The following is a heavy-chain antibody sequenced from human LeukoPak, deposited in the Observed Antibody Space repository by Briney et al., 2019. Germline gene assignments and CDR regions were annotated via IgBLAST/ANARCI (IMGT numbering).Heavy chain of an antibody. CDR1: GFTSSSYA. Sequence: PGGSLRLSCAASGFTSSSYAMHWVRQAPGKGLEWVAVISYDGSNKYYADSVKGRFTISRDNSKNTLYLQMNSLRAEDTAVYYCAKSPDGEWELSFDYWGQGTLVTVSS. D-gene: IGHD1-26*01. J-gene: IGHJ4*02. CDR2: ISYDGSNK. V-gene: IGHV3-30-3*02. CDR3: AKSPDGEWELSFDY.